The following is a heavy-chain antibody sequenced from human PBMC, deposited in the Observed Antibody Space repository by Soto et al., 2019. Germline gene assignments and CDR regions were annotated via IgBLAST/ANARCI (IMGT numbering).Heavy chain of an antibody. J-gene: IGHJ3*02. CDR2: IKQDGSEK. CDR3: ASGITIFGVADLDDDFDI. V-gene: IGHV3-7*01. D-gene: IGHD3-3*01. Sequence: GGSLRLSCAASGFTFSSYWMSWVRQAPGKGLEWVANIKQDGSEKYYVDSVEGRFTISRDNAKNSLYLQMNSLRAEDTAVYYCASGITIFGVADLDDDFDIWGQGAMVTVSS. CDR1: GFTFSSYW.